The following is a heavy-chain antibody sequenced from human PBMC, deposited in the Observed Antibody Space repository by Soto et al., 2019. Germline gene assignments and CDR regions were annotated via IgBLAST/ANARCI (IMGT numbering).Heavy chain of an antibody. J-gene: IGHJ5*02. CDR1: GYTFTSYD. Sequence: ASVKVSCKASGYTFTSYDINLVRQATGQGLEWMGWMNPNSGNTGYAQKFQGRVTMTRNTSISTAYMELSSLGSEDTAVYYCARSGQVGNWFDPWGQGTLVTVSS. CDR2: MNPNSGNT. V-gene: IGHV1-8*01. D-gene: IGHD3-3*01. CDR3: ARSGQVGNWFDP.